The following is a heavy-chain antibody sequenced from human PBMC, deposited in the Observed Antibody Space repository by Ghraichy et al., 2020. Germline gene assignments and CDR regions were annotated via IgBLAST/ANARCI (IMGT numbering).Heavy chain of an antibody. D-gene: IGHD2/OR15-2a*01. V-gene: IGHV3-74*01. CDR3: ARDLNRSFDY. CDR2: IKSNGTST. CDR1: GFTFSRYW. Sequence: GGSLRLSCAASGFTFSRYWMHWVRQAPGKGLVWVSRIKSNGTSTTYADSVKGRFTISRDNAKNTLYLQMNSLRAEDTAVYYCARDLNRSFDYWGQVTLVTVSS. J-gene: IGHJ4*02.